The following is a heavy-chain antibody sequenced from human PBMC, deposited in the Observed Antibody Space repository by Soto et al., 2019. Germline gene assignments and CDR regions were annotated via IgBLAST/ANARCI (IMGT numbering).Heavy chain of an antibody. CDR1: GYTFTSYA. Sequence: ASVKVSCKASGYTFTSYAMHWVRQAPGQRLEWMGWINAGNGNTKYSQKFQGRVTITRDTSASTAYMELSSLRSEDTAVYYCAREGCSGGSCYLSSYYYYGMDVWGQGTTVTVSS. CDR3: AREGCSGGSCYLSSYYYYGMDV. CDR2: INAGNGNT. V-gene: IGHV1-3*01. J-gene: IGHJ6*02. D-gene: IGHD2-15*01.